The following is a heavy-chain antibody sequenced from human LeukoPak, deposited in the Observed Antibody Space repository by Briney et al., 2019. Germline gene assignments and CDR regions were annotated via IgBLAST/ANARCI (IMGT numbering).Heavy chain of an antibody. J-gene: IGHJ4*02. CDR1: GFTFSSNW. CDR2: INEDGSTT. D-gene: IGHD3-22*01. Sequence: GGSLRLSCAASGFTFSSNWMHWVRQAPGKGLVWVSRINEDGSTTNYADSVKGRFTISRDNSKNTLYLQMNSLRAEDTAVYYCAKDHRPPNYYDSSGYFDYWGQGTLVTVSS. CDR3: AKDHRPPNYYDSSGYFDY. V-gene: IGHV3-74*01.